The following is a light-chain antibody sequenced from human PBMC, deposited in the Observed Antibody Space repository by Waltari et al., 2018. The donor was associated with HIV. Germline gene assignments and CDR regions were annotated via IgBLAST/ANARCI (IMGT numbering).Light chain of an antibody. V-gene: IGLV2-8*01. CDR2: EVN. Sequence: QSALTQPPSASGSPGQSVTISCTGTSSDVGRYDYVSWYQKHPGKAPKLLIYEVNKRPSGVLDRFSGSKSGNTASLTVSGLQAEDEAEYSCTSYAGINPVAFGGGTKLTVL. CDR3: TSYAGINPVA. J-gene: IGLJ2*01. CDR1: SSDVGRYDY.